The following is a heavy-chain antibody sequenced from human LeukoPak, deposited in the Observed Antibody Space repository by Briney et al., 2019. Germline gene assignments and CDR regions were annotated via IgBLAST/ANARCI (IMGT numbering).Heavy chain of an antibody. D-gene: IGHD3-16*01. J-gene: IGHJ4*02. CDR2: MNPNSGNT. CDR3: ARVYRAWGLVPPPLYY. CDR1: GYTFTSYD. V-gene: IGHV1-8*01. Sequence: ASVKVSCKASGYTFTSYDINWVRQATGQGLEWMGWMNPNSGNTGYAQKFQGRVTMTRNTSISTAYMELSSLRSEDTAVCYCARVYRAWGLVPPPLYYWGQGTLVTVSS.